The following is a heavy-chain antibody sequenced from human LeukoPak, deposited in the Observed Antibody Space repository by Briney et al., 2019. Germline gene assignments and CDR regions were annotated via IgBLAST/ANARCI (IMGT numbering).Heavy chain of an antibody. D-gene: IGHD3-10*01. Sequence: GGSLRLSCAASGFTFSSYAMSWVRQAPGKGLEWVSAISGSGGSTYYADSVKGRFAISRDNSKNTLYLQMNGLRAEDTAVYYCAKDRNVLLWFGELYDYWGQGTLVTVSS. CDR1: GFTFSSYA. CDR3: AKDRNVLLWFGELYDY. CDR2: ISGSGGST. J-gene: IGHJ4*02. V-gene: IGHV3-23*01.